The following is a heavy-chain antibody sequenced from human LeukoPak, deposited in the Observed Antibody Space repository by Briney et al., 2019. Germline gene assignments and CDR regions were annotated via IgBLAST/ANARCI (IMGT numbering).Heavy chain of an antibody. CDR2: MNPNSGNT. CDR3: ARGKKTMVRGVLYYFDY. J-gene: IGHJ4*02. D-gene: IGHD3-10*01. V-gene: IGHV1-8*01. Sequence: RRASVKVFCKASGYTFTSCDINWVRQATGQGLEWMGWMNPNSGNTGYAQKFQGRVTMTRNTSISTAYMELSSLRSEDTAVYYCARGKKTMVRGVLYYFDYWGQGTLVTVSS. CDR1: GYTFTSCD.